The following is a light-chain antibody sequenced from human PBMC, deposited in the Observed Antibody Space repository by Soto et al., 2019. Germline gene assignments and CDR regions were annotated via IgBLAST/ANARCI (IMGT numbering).Light chain of an antibody. CDR3: QQRGNWVS. CDR1: QSVGSY. J-gene: IGKJ5*01. V-gene: IGKV3-11*01. Sequence: EIVLMQSPSTLSLSPGERATISCRASQSVGSYLAWYQQKPGQAPRLLIYDASRRATGIPARFSGSGFGTDFTLTVSSLEPEDFAVYYCQQRGNWVSFGQGTRLEI. CDR2: DAS.